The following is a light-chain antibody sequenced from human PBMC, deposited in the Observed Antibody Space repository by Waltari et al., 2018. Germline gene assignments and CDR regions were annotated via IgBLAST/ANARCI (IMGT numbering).Light chain of an antibody. J-gene: IGLJ2*01. CDR2: DVS. Sequence: QSALTQPASVSGSPGQSITISCTGTSSDVGGYNSVSWYQDHPGQAPKVIIYDVSDRPSGISERFSSSKSGNTASLTISGLQAEDDADYYCSSQSSDNVVLFGGGTKLTVL. V-gene: IGLV2-14*03. CDR3: SSQSSDNVVL. CDR1: SSDVGGYNS.